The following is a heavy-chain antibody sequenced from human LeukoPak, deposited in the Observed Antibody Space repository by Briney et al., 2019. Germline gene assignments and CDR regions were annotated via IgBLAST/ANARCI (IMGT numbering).Heavy chain of an antibody. CDR3: ARQSYGDYFDY. J-gene: IGHJ4*02. D-gene: IGHD4-17*01. CDR1: GGSISSYY. V-gene: IGHV4-59*08. Sequence: KPSETLSLTCTVSGGSISSYYWSWIRQPPGKGLEWIGYIYYRGSTSYNPSLKSRVTILVDTSKNQFSLKLSSVTAADTAEYYCARQSYGDYFDYWGQGTLVTVSS. CDR2: IYYRGST.